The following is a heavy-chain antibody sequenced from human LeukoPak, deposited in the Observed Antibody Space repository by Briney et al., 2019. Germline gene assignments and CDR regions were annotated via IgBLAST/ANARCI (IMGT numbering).Heavy chain of an antibody. D-gene: IGHD6-19*01. CDR3: ARGAGWSDTPFDY. CDR2: INAGNGNT. Sequence: GASVKVSCKASGYTFTSYAMHWVRQAPGQRLEWMGWINAGNGNTKYSQKFQGRVTITRDTSASTAYMELSSLRSEDTAVYYCARGAGWSDTPFDYWGQGTLVTVSS. J-gene: IGHJ4*02. CDR1: GYTFTSYA. V-gene: IGHV1-3*01.